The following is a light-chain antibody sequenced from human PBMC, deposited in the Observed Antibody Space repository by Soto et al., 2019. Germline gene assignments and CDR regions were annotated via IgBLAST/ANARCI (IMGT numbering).Light chain of an antibody. CDR3: QHYKMYSPWT. Sequence: DIQMTQSPATLPASFGDRVTITCRASQSITTWLAWYQQRPGKAPKLLIYDVSSLQSGVPSRFSGSGSATEFTLTISSLQPDDFATYYCQHYKMYSPWTFGQGTKVDIK. V-gene: IGKV1-5*01. J-gene: IGKJ1*01. CDR2: DVS. CDR1: QSITTW.